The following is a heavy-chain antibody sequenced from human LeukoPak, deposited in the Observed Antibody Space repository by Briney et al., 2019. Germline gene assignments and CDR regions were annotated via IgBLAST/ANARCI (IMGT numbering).Heavy chain of an antibody. CDR3: AKESPYRAPTRTYYFDY. V-gene: IGHV3-23*01. D-gene: IGHD1-14*01. J-gene: IGHJ4*02. CDR1: GFTFSSYA. CDR2: ISGSGGST. Sequence: GGSLRLSCAASGFTFSSYAMRWVRQAPGKGLEWVSAISGSGGSTYYADSVKGRFTISRDNSKNTLHLQMNSLRAEDTAVYYCAKESPYRAPTRTYYFDYWGQGTLVTVPS.